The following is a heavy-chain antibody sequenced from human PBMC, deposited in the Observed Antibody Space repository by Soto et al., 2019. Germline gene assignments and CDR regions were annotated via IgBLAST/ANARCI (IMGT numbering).Heavy chain of an antibody. V-gene: IGHV1-69*02. CDR2: IIPILNIA. Sequence: QVQLVQSGAEVKKPGSSVKVSCKASGGTFSSYPISWMRQAPGQGLEWMGRIIPILNIANYAQKFQGRVTLTADKSTNTAYMELSSLRSEDTAVYYCARTRAATDSLYWFDPWGQGTLVTVSS. J-gene: IGHJ5*02. CDR3: ARTRAATDSLYWFDP. D-gene: IGHD2-21*01. CDR1: GGTFSSYP.